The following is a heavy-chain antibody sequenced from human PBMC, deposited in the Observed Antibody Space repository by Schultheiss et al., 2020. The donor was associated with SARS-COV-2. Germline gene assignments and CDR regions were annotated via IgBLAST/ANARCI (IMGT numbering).Heavy chain of an antibody. CDR2: ISWNSGSI. CDR1: GFSFSNYA. Sequence: GGSLRLSCAASGFSFSNYAMHWVRQAPGKGLVWVSGISWNSGSIGYADSVKGRFTISRDNAKNSLYLQMNSLRAEDTAVYYCARASPYFDYWGQGALVTVSS. CDR3: ARASPYFDY. V-gene: IGHV3-9*01. J-gene: IGHJ4*02.